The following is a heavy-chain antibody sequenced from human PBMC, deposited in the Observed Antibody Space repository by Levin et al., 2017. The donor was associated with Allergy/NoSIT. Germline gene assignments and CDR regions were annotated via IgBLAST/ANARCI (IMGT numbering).Heavy chain of an antibody. CDR3: ARDGRSDPIPSY. V-gene: IGHV3-33*01. J-gene: IGHJ4*02. D-gene: IGHD1-26*01. CDR1: GFTFSSYG. Sequence: GESLKISCAASGFTFSSYGMHWVRQAPGKGLEWVAVIWYDGSNKYYADSVKGRFTISRDNSKNTLYLQMNSLRAEDTAVYYCARDGRSDPIPSYWGQGTLVTVSS. CDR2: IWYDGSNK.